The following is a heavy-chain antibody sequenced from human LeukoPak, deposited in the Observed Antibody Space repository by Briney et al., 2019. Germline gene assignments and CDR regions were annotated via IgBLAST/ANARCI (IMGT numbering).Heavy chain of an antibody. Sequence: ASVTVSCKLSGSSLHDLPIQWVRQAATKGLEWMAGFDPENAEIVYAQKFQGRVTMTEDTSTDTAYLELTSLTSDDTALYYCATRGSDFWSGFDHWGQGTQVTVSS. CDR3: ATRGSDFWSGFDH. D-gene: IGHD3-3*01. CDR1: GSSLHDLP. CDR2: FDPENAEI. J-gene: IGHJ4*02. V-gene: IGHV1-24*01.